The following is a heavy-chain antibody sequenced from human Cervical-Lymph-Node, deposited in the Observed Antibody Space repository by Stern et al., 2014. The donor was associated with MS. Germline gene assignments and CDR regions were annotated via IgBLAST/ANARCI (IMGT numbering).Heavy chain of an antibody. Sequence: MQLVESGPGLVKPSETLSLTCTVSGVSISTSYWSWIRQPPGKGLEWIGYMYYSRSPTYNPSLKSRVTMSVDTSRSQFSLKLRSVTAADTAVYYCARDVGLDSWGQGTLVTVSS. D-gene: IGHD1-26*01. CDR3: ARDVGLDS. CDR1: GVSISTSY. J-gene: IGHJ5*01. V-gene: IGHV4-59*01. CDR2: MYYSRSP.